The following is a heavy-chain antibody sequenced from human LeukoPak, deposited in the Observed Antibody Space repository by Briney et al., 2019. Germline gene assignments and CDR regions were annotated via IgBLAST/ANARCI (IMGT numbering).Heavy chain of an antibody. V-gene: IGHV3-23*01. D-gene: IGHD6-19*01. Sequence: GGSLRLSCAASEFTFSSYTMRWVRQAPGKGLEWVSTITTSDGNTYYADSVKGRFTVSRDNSKNTLYLQMNSLRAEDTAVYYCAKGSAVADIYFDYWGQGTLVTVSS. CDR3: AKGSAVADIYFDY. CDR2: ITTSDGNT. J-gene: IGHJ4*02. CDR1: EFTFSSYT.